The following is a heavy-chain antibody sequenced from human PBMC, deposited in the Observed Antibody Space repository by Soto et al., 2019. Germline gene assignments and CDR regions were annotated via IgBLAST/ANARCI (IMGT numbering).Heavy chain of an antibody. CDR2: IFHTGTT. CDR3: ASPPADSSGWFNGFWVY. J-gene: IGHJ4*02. Sequence: QVKLQESGPGLVKPSETLSLTCTVSGVSVSNGHSYWGWVRQPPGKGPEWSGSIFHTGTTYFNPPFTSGVSLTVATSKNQFSLQVGSVASSDAAVYYCASPPADSSGWFNGFWVYWGQGILITVSS. D-gene: IGHD6-19*01. CDR1: GVSVSNGHSY. V-gene: IGHV4-39*01.